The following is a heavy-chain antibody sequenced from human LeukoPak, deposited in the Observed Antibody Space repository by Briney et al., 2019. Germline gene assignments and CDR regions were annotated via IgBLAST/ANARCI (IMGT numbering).Heavy chain of an antibody. CDR3: VRGNVKHYHSVADEYYYYMDV. Sequence: PSETLSRTCGVYGDSFSGFYWTWVRQAPGKGLEWIGEISYSGTPRYNPSLNSRITITLDTSKKQISLTLSPVTAADTSVYYCVRGNVKHYHSVADEYYYYMDVWGKGTAVIVSS. CDR1: GDSFSGFY. J-gene: IGHJ6*03. D-gene: IGHD6-19*01. CDR2: ISYSGTP. V-gene: IGHV4-34*01.